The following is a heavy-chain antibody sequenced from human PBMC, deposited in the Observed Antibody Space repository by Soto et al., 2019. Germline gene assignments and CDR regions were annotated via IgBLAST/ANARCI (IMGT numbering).Heavy chain of an antibody. CDR3: ARDSLDLYDFYGMAV. J-gene: IGHJ6*02. Sequence: SETLSLTCTVSGVSISSGGYYWSWIREHTGKGLEWIGYIFYSGSTYYSPSLKSRFTISVDTSKNQFSLKLSSVTAADTAVYYCARDSLDLYDFYGMAVWGQGTTVTVSS. CDR1: GVSISSGGYY. V-gene: IGHV4-31*03. D-gene: IGHD3-3*01. CDR2: IFYSGST.